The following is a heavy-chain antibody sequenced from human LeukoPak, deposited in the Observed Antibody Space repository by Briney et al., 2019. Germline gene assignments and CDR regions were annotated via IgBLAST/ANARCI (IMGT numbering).Heavy chain of an antibody. CDR2: IYTSGST. J-gene: IGHJ4*02. V-gene: IGHV4-61*02. D-gene: IGHD3-3*01. CDR3: ARAGKYYDFWSAQFDY. CDR1: GGSISSGSYY. Sequence: PSQTLSLTCTVSGGSISSGSYYWSWIRQPAGKGLEWIGRIYTSGSTNYDLSLKSRVTISVDTSKNQFSLKLSSVTAADTAVYYCARAGKYYDFWSAQFDYWGQGTLVTVSS.